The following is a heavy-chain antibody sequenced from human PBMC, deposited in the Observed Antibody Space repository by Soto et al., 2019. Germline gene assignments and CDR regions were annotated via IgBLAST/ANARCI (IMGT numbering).Heavy chain of an antibody. Sequence: PSETLSLTCTVSGVSISSSSYYWAWIRQPPGQGLEWIGTIYYSGSTYYNASLKSRVTISVDSSKNHFSLKLFSVTAADTAVYYCARWGGDFWNAIWGQGTLVTVSS. J-gene: IGHJ4*02. CDR2: IYYSGST. V-gene: IGHV4-39*02. D-gene: IGHD3-3*01. CDR3: ARWGGDFWNAI. CDR1: GVSISSSSYY.